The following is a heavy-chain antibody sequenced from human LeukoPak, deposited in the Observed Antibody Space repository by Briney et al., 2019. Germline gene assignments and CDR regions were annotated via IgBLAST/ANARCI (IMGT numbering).Heavy chain of an antibody. Sequence: SETLSLTCAVYGESFSGYYWSWIRQPPGKGLEWIGEINHSGSTNYNPSLKSRVTISVDTSKNQFSLKLSSVSAADTAVYYCAREVGSTAMAKWVDYWGQGTLVTVSS. CDR2: INHSGST. CDR1: GESFSGYY. CDR3: AREVGSTAMAKWVDY. J-gene: IGHJ4*02. V-gene: IGHV4-34*01. D-gene: IGHD5-18*01.